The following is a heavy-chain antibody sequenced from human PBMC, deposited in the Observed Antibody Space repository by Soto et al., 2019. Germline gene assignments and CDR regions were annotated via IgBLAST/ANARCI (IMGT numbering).Heavy chain of an antibody. CDR1: GFTFSDYW. V-gene: IGHV3-74*01. J-gene: IGHJ4*02. D-gene: IGHD3-10*01. Sequence: EVQLVESGGGFVQPGGSLRVSCAASGFTFSDYWMHWVRQAPGKGLVWVSRIKGDGSRIDFADSVRGRFTISRDNAENTVFIQMNSLGADDAAVSYCGRGAYHAYYIENWGQGTLVTVSS. CDR3: GRGAYHAYYIEN. CDR2: IKGDGSRI.